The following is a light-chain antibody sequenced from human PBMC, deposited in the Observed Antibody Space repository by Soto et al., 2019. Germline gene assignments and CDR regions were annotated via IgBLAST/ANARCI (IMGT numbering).Light chain of an antibody. V-gene: IGLV2-14*01. CDR2: EVR. J-gene: IGLJ6*01. Sequence: QSALTQPASVSGSPGQSITVSCTGTNTDVGGYNYVSWYQHRSGKAHRLMIYEVRNRLSGLSNRFSGSKSGNTASLTIAGIHSEDEADYYCTSYTPTGALVFGSGTKVTVL. CDR1: NTDVGGYNY. CDR3: TSYTPTGALV.